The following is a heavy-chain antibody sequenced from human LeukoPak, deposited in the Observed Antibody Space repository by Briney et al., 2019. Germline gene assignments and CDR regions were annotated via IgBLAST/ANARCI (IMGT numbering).Heavy chain of an antibody. J-gene: IGHJ4*02. CDR2: IYHSGST. CDR1: GGSISSGGYY. V-gene: IGHV4-30-2*01. CDR3: AREYNLLPDY. Sequence: SETLSLTCTVSGGSISSGGYYWSWIRQPPGKGLEWIGYIYHSGSTYYNPSLKSRVTISVDRSKNQFSLKLSSVTAADTAVYYCAREYNLLPDYWGQGTLVTVSS. D-gene: IGHD1-14*01.